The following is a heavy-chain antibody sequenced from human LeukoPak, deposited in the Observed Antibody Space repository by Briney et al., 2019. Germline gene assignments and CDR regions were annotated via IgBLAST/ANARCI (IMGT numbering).Heavy chain of an antibody. CDR1: GFTFSSYG. CDR2: ISYDGSNK. V-gene: IGHV3-30*18. J-gene: IGHJ3*02. Sequence: HPGRSLRLSCAASGFTFSSYGMHWVRQAPGKGLEWVAVISYDGSNKYYADSVKGRFTISRDNSKNTLYLQMNSLRAEDTAVYYCAKDALTTMTTGVAFDIWGQGTMVTVSS. D-gene: IGHD4-17*01. CDR3: AKDALTTMTTGVAFDI.